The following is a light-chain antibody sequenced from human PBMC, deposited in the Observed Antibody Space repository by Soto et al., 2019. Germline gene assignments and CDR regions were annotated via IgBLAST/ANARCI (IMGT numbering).Light chain of an antibody. Sequence: EIVLTQSPGTLSLSPGERATLSCRASQSVTSSYLAWYQQKPGQAPRLLIYGASNRATGIPARFSGSGSGTDFTLTISSLEPEDFAVYYCQQRINWPLTFGGGTKVEIK. CDR1: QSVTSSY. V-gene: IGKV3-11*01. J-gene: IGKJ4*01. CDR3: QQRINWPLT. CDR2: GAS.